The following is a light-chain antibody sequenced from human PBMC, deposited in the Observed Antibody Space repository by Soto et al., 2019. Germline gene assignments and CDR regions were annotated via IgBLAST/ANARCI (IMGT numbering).Light chain of an antibody. J-gene: IGLJ2*01. CDR3: GTWDSSLSAGV. V-gene: IGLV1-51*01. CDR1: SSNIGNNY. CDR2: DNS. Sequence: QSVLTQPPSVSAAPGQKVTISCSGSSSNIGNNYVSWYQQLPGTAPKLLIYDNSKRPSGIPDRFSGSKSGTSATLGITGLQTGDEADDYCGTWDSSLSAGVFGGGTQLTVL.